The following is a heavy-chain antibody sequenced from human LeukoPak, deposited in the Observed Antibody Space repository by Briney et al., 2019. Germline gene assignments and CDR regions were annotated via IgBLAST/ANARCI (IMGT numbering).Heavy chain of an antibody. CDR3: ARDSGSGYSDY. Sequence: GGSLRLSCAASEFTFSSYGMHWVRQAPGEGLEWVAVISYDGSKKYYVDSVKGRFTISRDNSKNTLYLQMNSLRPEDTAVYYCARDSGSGYSDYWGQGTLVTVSS. CDR1: EFTFSSYG. CDR2: ISYDGSKK. D-gene: IGHD3-22*01. J-gene: IGHJ4*02. V-gene: IGHV3-30*03.